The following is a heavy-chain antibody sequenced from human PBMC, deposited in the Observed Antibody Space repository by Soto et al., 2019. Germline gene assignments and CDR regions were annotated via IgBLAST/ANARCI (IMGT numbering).Heavy chain of an antibody. CDR3: ARGGMVIIPTATAFDY. CDR2: IYASGST. CDR1: GGSISTYY. J-gene: IGHJ4*02. Sequence: TSETLSLTCTVSGGSISTYYWSWIRQPAGKGLEWIGRIYASGSTNYNPSLKSRVTMSVATSKNQFSLKLSSVTAADTAVYYCARGGMVIIPTATAFDYWGQGTLVTVS. D-gene: IGHD2-2*01. V-gene: IGHV4-4*07.